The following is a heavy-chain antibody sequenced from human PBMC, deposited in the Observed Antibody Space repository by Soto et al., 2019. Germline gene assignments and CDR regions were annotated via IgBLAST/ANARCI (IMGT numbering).Heavy chain of an antibody. Sequence: PGGSLRLSCAGSGSTFTDFTMTWVRQAPGKGLEWVSAISGDGLSTYYAGSVKGRFTISRDNSKTTLYLQMNSLRAEDTAVYYCERRPDAFDIWGRGTMVTVSS. CDR2: ISGDGLST. V-gene: IGHV3-23*01. J-gene: IGHJ3*02. CDR1: GSTFTDFT. CDR3: ERRPDAFDI.